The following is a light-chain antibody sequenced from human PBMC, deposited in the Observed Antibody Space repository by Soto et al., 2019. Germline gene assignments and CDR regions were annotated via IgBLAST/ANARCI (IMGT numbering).Light chain of an antibody. CDR2: ADA. J-gene: IGLJ2*01. V-gene: IGLV3-21*02. CDR1: TIGSKS. CDR3: QVWDSSSDVV. Sequence: SSELTQPPSVSVAPGQTAMITCGGDTIGSKSVHWYQQKPGQAPVLVVYADADRPSGIPERFSGSNSGNMATLTISRVEVGDEAGYYCQVWDSSSDVVFGGGTKLTVL.